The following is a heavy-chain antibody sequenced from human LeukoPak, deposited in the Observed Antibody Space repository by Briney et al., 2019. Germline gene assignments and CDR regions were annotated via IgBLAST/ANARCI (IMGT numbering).Heavy chain of an antibody. CDR3: AREGGFYRPLDY. Sequence: SETLSLTCDVSGGSVTSTDWWTWFRQPPGKGLEWIGEVHLDGRTNYNPPLKSRLVMSADLPENHISLKLTSVTAADTAVYYCAREGGFYRPLDYSGQGTLVTVSS. CDR1: GGSVTSTDW. J-gene: IGHJ4*02. V-gene: IGHV4-4*02. D-gene: IGHD6-25*01. CDR2: VHLDGRT.